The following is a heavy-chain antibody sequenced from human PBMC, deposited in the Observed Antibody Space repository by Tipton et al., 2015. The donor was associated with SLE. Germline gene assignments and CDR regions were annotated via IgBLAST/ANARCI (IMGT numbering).Heavy chain of an antibody. CDR2: IYYSGST. CDR1: GGSISSSSYY. D-gene: IGHD3-22*01. J-gene: IGHJ5*02. CDR3: ARATMIVVVMSP. V-gene: IGHV4-30-4*08. Sequence: TLSLTCTVSGGSISSSSYYWGWIRQPPGKGLEWIGYIYYSGSTYYNPSLKSRVTISVDTSKNQFSLKLSSVTAADTAVYYCARATMIVVVMSPWGQGTLVTVSS.